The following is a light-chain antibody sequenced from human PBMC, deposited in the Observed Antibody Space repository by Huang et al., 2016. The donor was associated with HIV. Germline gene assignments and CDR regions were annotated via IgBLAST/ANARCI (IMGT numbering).Light chain of an antibody. CDR2: AAS. Sequence: IQLTQSPSSLSASVGDRVTIPCRASQDISSYLAWYQQKPGKAPKVLIYAASTLRSGVPSRFSGSGSGTDFTLTISSLQPEDFATYYCQQLNTYPWTFGQGTKVEIK. J-gene: IGKJ1*01. V-gene: IGKV1-9*01. CDR3: QQLNTYPWT. CDR1: QDISSY.